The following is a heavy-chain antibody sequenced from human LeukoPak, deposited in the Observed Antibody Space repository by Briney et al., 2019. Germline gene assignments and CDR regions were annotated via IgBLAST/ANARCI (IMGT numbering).Heavy chain of an antibody. Sequence: GGSLRLSCAGSGFTFSDYYMTWIRQAPGKGLEWVAYISNSGSSIYYTDSVRGRFTISRDSANNSLYLQMNSLRPEDTAVYYCARGKRRFWFDPWGQGTLVTVSS. V-gene: IGHV3-11*01. J-gene: IGHJ5*02. CDR2: ISNSGSSI. CDR3: ARGKRRFWFDP. D-gene: IGHD3-3*01. CDR1: GFTFSDYY.